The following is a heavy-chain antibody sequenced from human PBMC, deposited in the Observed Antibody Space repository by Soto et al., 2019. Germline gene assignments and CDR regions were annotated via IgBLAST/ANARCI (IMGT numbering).Heavy chain of an antibody. Sequence: GASVKVSCKASGYTFTSYDINWVRQATGQGLEWMGWMNPNSGNTGYAQKFQGRVTMTRNTSISTAYMELSSLRSEDTAVYYCARGRRRFGELLPYTVWGQGTMVTVSS. V-gene: IGHV1-8*01. CDR3: ARGRRRFGELLPYTV. CDR2: MNPNSGNT. CDR1: GYTFTSYD. J-gene: IGHJ3*01. D-gene: IGHD3-10*01.